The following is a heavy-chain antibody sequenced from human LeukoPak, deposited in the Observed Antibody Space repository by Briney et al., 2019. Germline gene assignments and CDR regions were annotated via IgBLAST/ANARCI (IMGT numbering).Heavy chain of an antibody. CDR2: FDPEDGEP. CDR1: GYTLTELS. CDR3: ATGDSSGYYPSILQH. D-gene: IGHD3-22*01. V-gene: IGHV1-24*01. J-gene: IGHJ1*01. Sequence: VASVKVSCKVSGYTLTELSMHWVRQAPGKGLEWMGGFDPEDGEPIYAQKFQGRVTMTEDTSTDTAYMELSSLRSEDTAVYYCATGDSSGYYPSILQHWGQGTLVTVSS.